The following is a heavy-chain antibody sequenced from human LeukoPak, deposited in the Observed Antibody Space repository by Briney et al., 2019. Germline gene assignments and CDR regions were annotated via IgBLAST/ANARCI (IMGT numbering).Heavy chain of an antibody. CDR3: ARSATDYYYYGMDV. V-gene: IGHV3-20*01. J-gene: IGHJ6*02. CDR2: INWNGDST. Sequence: GGSLRLSCAASGFTFDDYGMSWVRQAPWKGLEWVSGINWNGDSTGYADSVKGRFTISRDNAKNSLYLQMNSLRAEDTALYHCARSATDYYYYGMDVWGQGTTVTVSS. CDR1: GFTFDDYG. D-gene: IGHD4-17*01.